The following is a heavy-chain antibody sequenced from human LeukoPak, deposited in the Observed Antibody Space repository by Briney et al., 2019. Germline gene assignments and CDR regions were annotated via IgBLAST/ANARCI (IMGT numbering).Heavy chain of an antibody. J-gene: IGHJ6*03. CDR2: IYYSETT. CDR1: GGSINSANYY. CDR3: ARQRADYYYCYVDV. Sequence: PSETLSLTCTVSGGSINSANYYWGWLRQPPGKGLEWIGSIYYSETTYDNPSLKSRVTIFIETSKNQFSLKLSSVTASDTAVYYCARQRADYYYCYVDVWGKGTTVAVS. V-gene: IGHV4-39*01.